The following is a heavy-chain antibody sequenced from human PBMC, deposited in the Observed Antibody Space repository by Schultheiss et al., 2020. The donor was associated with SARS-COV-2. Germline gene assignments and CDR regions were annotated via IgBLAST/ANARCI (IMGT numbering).Heavy chain of an antibody. Sequence: TLSLTCAVSGGSISSYYWSWIRQPPGKALEWLALIYWDDDKRYSPSLKSRLTISKDTSKNQVVLTMTNMDPVDTATYYCAHKGYSGYDYDLDYWGQGTLVTVSS. V-gene: IGHV2-5*08. CDR1: GGSISSYYW. CDR3: AHKGYSGYDYDLDY. CDR2: IYWDDDK. J-gene: IGHJ4*02. D-gene: IGHD5-12*01.